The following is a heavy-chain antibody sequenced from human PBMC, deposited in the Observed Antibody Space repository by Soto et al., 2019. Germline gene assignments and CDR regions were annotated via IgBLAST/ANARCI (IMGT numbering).Heavy chain of an antibody. J-gene: IGHJ4*02. Sequence: QVQLQESSPGLVKPSDTQSLTCAVSGYSISSSNWWGWIRQPPGKGLEWIGYIYYSGTTYYNPSLKSRVTMSVDTSKNQFSLKLTSVTAVDPAVYYCARREIQGPIDYWGQGTLVTVSS. D-gene: IGHD1-26*01. CDR1: GYSISSSNW. V-gene: IGHV4-28*01. CDR2: IYYSGTT. CDR3: ARREIQGPIDY.